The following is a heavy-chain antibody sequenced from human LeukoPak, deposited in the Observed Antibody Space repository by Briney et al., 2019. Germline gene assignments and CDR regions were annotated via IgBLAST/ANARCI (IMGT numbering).Heavy chain of an antibody. CDR2: IKPDGSQT. CDR3: VRSIDA. D-gene: IGHD3-3*01. CDR1: GFTFSNYP. V-gene: IGHV3-7*03. Sequence: GGSLRLSCATSGFTFSNYPMHWVRQAPGKGLEWVGNIKPDGSQTYYVDSVKGRFTISRDNAKNSVSLQLNSLRAEDTAVYFCVRSIDAWGQGTLVTVSS. J-gene: IGHJ5*02.